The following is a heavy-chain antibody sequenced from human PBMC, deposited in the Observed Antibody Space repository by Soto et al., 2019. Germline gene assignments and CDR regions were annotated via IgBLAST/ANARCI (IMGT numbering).Heavy chain of an antibody. Sequence: DVQLVESGGGLIQPGESLRLSCAAFGLTVSGKKYVAWVRQAPGKGLEWVSALYDVDGTYYADSLKGRFTTSTDSSKTTVYLQMNDLRPDDTAVYYCATWHEREHAYDVWGQVTTVTVSS. D-gene: IGHD1-1*01. CDR3: ATWHEREHAYDV. V-gene: IGHV3-53*01. CDR1: GLTVSGKKY. J-gene: IGHJ3*01. CDR2: LYDVDGT.